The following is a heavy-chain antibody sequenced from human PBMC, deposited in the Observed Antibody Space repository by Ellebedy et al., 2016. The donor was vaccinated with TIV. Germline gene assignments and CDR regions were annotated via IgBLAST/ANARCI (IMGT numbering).Heavy chain of an antibody. CDR3: ARDPYNWNGPFDY. CDR1: GFTFSSSW. D-gene: IGHD1-20*01. CDR2: INGDGSNI. Sequence: GESLKISCAASGFTFSSSWVHWVRQVPGKGLVWVARINGDGSNIGYADSVNGRFTISRENSKSTLYLQMNSLRAEDTAVYYCARDPYNWNGPFDYWGQGTLVTVSS. V-gene: IGHV3-74*01. J-gene: IGHJ4*02.